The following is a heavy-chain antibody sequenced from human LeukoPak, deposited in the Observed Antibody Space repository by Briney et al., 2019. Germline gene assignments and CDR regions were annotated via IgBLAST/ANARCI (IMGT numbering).Heavy chain of an antibody. Sequence: SVKVSCKASGGTFSSYAISWVRQAPGQGLEWMGGVIPIFGTANYAQKFQGRVTITADESTSTAYMELSSLRSEDTAVYYCARDLDRAYYGSGGHWFDPWGQGTLVTVSS. CDR2: VIPIFGTA. D-gene: IGHD3-10*01. V-gene: IGHV1-69*13. J-gene: IGHJ5*02. CDR3: ARDLDRAYYGSGGHWFDP. CDR1: GGTFSSYA.